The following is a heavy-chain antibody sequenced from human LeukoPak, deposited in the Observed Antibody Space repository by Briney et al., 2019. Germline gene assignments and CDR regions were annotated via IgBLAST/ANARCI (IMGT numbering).Heavy chain of an antibody. CDR3: ARARGYSYGPYYYSYYMDV. J-gene: IGHJ6*03. V-gene: IGHV4-59*01. Sequence: SETLSLTCTVSGGSISSYYWNWIRQPPGKGLEWIGYIYYSGSADYNPSLKSRVTISVDTSKNQFSLKLSSMTAADTAVYYCARARGYSYGPYYYSYYMDVWGKGTTVTVSS. D-gene: IGHD5-18*01. CDR1: GGSISSYY. CDR2: IYYSGSA.